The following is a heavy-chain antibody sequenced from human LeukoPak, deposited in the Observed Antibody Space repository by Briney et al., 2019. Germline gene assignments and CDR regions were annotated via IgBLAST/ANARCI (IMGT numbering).Heavy chain of an antibody. CDR2: LIPIFGTA. CDR3: AREGSYCSGGSCYLSGGPYYYMDV. CDR1: GGTFSSYA. D-gene: IGHD2-15*01. V-gene: IGHV1-69*01. J-gene: IGHJ6*03. Sequence: SVKVSCKASGGTFSSYAISWVRQAAGQGLEWMGGLIPIFGTANYAQKFQGRVTITAHESTSTAYMELSSLRSEDTAVYYCAREGSYCSGGSCYLSGGPYYYMDVWGKGTTVTVSS.